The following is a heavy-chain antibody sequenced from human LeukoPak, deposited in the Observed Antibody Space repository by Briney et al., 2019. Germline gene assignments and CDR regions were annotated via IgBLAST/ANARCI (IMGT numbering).Heavy chain of an antibody. CDR3: AKDPYYYDTSGYNGDY. V-gene: IGHV3-23*01. CDR1: GFTFSNYA. J-gene: IGHJ4*02. D-gene: IGHD3-22*01. Sequence: GGSLRLSCAASGFTFSNYAMSWVRQAPGKGLEWGSSISGSGGSTYYADSVKGRFTISRDNSKNTLFLQMNSLRAEDTAVYYCAKDPYYYDTSGYNGDYWGQGTLVTVSS. CDR2: ISGSGGST.